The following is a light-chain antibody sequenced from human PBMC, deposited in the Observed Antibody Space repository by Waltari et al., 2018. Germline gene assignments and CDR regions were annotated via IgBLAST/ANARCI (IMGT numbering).Light chain of an antibody. Sequence: EIVMTQSPATLSVSPGERATLTCRASQSVSSNLAWYQQKPGQAPRRLIYEASTRATGIPARFSGSGSGTEFTLTISSLQSEDFAVYYCQQYNNWLALTFGGGTKVEIK. J-gene: IGKJ4*01. CDR2: EAS. CDR3: QQYNNWLALT. CDR1: QSVSSN. V-gene: IGKV3-15*01.